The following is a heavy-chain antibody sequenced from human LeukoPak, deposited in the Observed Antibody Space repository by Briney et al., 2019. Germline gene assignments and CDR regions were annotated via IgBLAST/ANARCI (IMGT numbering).Heavy chain of an antibody. Sequence: GESLKISCKGSGFTFSNHWIGWVRQMPGKGLELMGIIYPDDSDTRYSPSFQGQVTISADKSITTASLQWSSLKASDTAIYYCARRAAVREFGGGLYYFDYWGQGTLVTVSS. CDR2: IYPDDSDT. CDR1: GFTFSNHW. D-gene: IGHD3-16*01. CDR3: ARRAAVREFGGGLYYFDY. V-gene: IGHV5-51*01. J-gene: IGHJ4*02.